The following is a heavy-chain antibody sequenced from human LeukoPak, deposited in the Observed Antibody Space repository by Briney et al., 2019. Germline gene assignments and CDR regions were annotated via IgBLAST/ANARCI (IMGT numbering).Heavy chain of an antibody. J-gene: IGHJ4*02. D-gene: IGHD3-22*01. CDR3: ARYYYDSSGGLDY. CDR1: GYSINNYW. Sequence: GESLKISCKGSGYSINNYWIGWVRQMPGKGLEWMGIIYPADSDIRYSPSFQGQVTISADKSISTAYLQWSSLKASDTAMYYCARYYYDSSGGLDYWGQGTLVTVSS. CDR2: IYPADSDI. V-gene: IGHV5-51*01.